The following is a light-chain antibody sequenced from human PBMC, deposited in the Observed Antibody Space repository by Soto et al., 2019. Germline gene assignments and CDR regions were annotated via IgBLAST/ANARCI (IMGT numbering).Light chain of an antibody. CDR2: KAS. Sequence: DIQMTQSPSTLSASVGDRVTITGGASQSISSSLAWYQQKPGKAPNLLIYKASSLESGVPSRFSGSGTGTEFTLTISSLQPDDFATYYCQQYNSSSRTFGQGTKVDI. V-gene: IGKV1-5*03. J-gene: IGKJ1*01. CDR1: QSISSS. CDR3: QQYNSSSRT.